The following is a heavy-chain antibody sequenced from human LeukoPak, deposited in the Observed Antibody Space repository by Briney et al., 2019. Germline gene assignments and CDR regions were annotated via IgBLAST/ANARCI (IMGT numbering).Heavy chain of an antibody. J-gene: IGHJ1*01. CDR2: IRYDGSNQ. Sequence: PGGSLRLSCAASGFTFSSYGMHCVRQAPGKGLEWGAFIRYDGSNQHSADHVKGRFTISRDNSKNTLYLQMNSLSAEDTAVYYCAQNQGDIVEVPAAIIQHWGQGTLVTVSS. D-gene: IGHD2-2*02. CDR1: GFTFSSYG. V-gene: IGHV3-30*02. CDR3: AQNQGDIVEVPAAIIQH.